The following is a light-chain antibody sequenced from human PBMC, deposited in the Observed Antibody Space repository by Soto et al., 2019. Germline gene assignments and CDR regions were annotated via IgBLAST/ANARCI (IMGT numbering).Light chain of an antibody. J-gene: IGKJ1*01. CDR3: QQRSNWT. Sequence: EIVLTQSPAALSLSPGERATLSCRASQSVSSYLAWYQQKPGQAPRLLIYDASNRATGIPARFSGSGSGTGFTLTISSLEPEDFAVYYCQQRSNWTFGQGTKVDI. CDR2: DAS. V-gene: IGKV3-11*01. CDR1: QSVSSY.